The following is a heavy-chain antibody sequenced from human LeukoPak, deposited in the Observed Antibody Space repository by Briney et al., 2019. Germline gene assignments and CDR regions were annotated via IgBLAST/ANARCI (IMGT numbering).Heavy chain of an antibody. CDR1: GFTFSSYG. V-gene: IGHV3-23*01. CDR2: IRSSGDST. D-gene: IGHD3-10*01. J-gene: IGHJ4*02. CDR3: AKDRGTSPGDY. Sequence: GGTLRLSCAASGFTFSSYGMSWVRQAPGKGLEWVSGIRSSGDSTYYADSVKGRFTISRDNSKNTLYLQMNSLRAEDTAVYYCAKDRGTSPGDYWGQGTLVTVSS.